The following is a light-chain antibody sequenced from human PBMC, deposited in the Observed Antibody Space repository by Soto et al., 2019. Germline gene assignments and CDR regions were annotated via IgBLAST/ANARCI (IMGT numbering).Light chain of an antibody. V-gene: IGKV3-20*01. Sequence: EIVLTQSPGTLCLSPGERATLSCRASQSVNNNYLAWYQQKPGQAPRLLMYDASNRATDIPDRFSGSGSGTDFTLTINRLEPEDFAVYYCQQYGTSRAFGQGTKVDIK. CDR3: QQYGTSRA. J-gene: IGKJ1*01. CDR2: DAS. CDR1: QSVNNNY.